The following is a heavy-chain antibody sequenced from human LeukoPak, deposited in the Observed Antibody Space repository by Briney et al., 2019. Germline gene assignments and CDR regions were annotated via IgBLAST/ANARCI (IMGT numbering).Heavy chain of an antibody. Sequence: SETMSLSCAASGGSISSWNWWRWLRQSPGKELEWIGDSYHSSSTNYIPNLTPPVTISADTAENKFYLNLSSVSAADTAVYYCARANSWGSFRFIDYWGQGTLVTVSS. D-gene: IGHD3-16*02. J-gene: IGHJ4*02. CDR2: SYHSSST. CDR3: ARANSWGSFRFIDY. V-gene: IGHV4-4*02. CDR1: GGSISSWNW.